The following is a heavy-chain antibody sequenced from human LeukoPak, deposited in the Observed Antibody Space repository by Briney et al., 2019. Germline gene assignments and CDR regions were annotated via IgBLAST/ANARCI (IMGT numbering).Heavy chain of an antibody. CDR2: ISAYNGNT. CDR3: ARDTSIAAAVPPQAFDI. D-gene: IGHD6-13*01. V-gene: IGHV1-18*01. J-gene: IGHJ3*02. Sequence: GASVKVSCKASGYTFINYGINWVRQAPGQGLEWMGWISAYNGNTNYAQKLQGRATMTTDTSTNTAYMELRGLIFDDTAVYFCARDTSIAAAVPPQAFDIWGQGTMVTVSS. CDR1: GYTFINYG.